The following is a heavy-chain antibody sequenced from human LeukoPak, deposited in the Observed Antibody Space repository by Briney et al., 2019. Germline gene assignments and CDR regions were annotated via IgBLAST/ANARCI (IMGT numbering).Heavy chain of an antibody. Sequence: GGSLRLSCAASGFTFSSYSMNWVRQAPGKGLEWVSSISSSSSYIYYADSVEGRFTISRDNAKNSLYLQMNSLRAEDTAVYYCARDLVGAAFFDYWGQGTLVTVSS. D-gene: IGHD1-26*01. CDR3: ARDLVGAAFFDY. V-gene: IGHV3-21*01. CDR2: ISSSSSYI. CDR1: GFTFSSYS. J-gene: IGHJ4*02.